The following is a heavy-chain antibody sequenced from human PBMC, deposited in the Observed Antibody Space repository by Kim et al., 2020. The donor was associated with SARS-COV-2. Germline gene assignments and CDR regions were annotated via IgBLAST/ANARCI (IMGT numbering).Heavy chain of an antibody. V-gene: IGHV4-31*02. Sequence: YHPSLKSRVTQSVDPAKNQFSLKLSSVTAADTAVYYCARASPMVRGLLDYWGQGTLVTVSS. J-gene: IGHJ4*02. D-gene: IGHD3-10*01. CDR3: ARASPMVRGLLDY.